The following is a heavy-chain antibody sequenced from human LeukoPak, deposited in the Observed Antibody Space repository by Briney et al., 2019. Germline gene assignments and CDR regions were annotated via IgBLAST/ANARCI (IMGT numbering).Heavy chain of an antibody. V-gene: IGHV4-61*02. CDR3: AREIVAGLGVSFDI. J-gene: IGHJ3*02. D-gene: IGHD6-19*01. CDR2: IYPLETT. Sequence: SETLSLTCTVSGDSVNSGAYYWSWLRQPAGKEPEWIGRIYPLETTNYNPSLRSRVAISVDTSKNQFSLKLSSVTAADTAVYYCAREIVAGLGVSFDIWGQGTMVTVSS. CDR1: GDSVNSGAYY.